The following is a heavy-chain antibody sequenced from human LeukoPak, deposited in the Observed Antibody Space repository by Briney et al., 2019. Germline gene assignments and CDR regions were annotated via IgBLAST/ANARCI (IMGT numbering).Heavy chain of an antibody. CDR2: IYHSGST. CDR1: GGSISISNW. Sequence: SGTLSLTCAVSGGSISISNWWRWVRQPPGKGLEWIGEIYHSGSTNYNPSLESRVTMSIDNATNQFHLKVTSLTAADTAVYYCARGPDYYGDYISWFPDAFHIWGQGTLVSVSP. V-gene: IGHV4-4*02. CDR3: ARGPDYYGDYISWFPDAFHI. D-gene: IGHD4-17*01. J-gene: IGHJ3*02.